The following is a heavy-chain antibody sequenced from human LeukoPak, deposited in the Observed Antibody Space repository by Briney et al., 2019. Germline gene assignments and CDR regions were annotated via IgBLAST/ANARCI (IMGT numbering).Heavy chain of an antibody. CDR2: IYHSETT. Sequence: SGTLSLTCAVSGGSISSSNWWIWVRQPPGKGLEWIGEIYHSETTNYNPSLKSRVTISVDKSKNQFSLKLSSVTAADTAVYYCARDVRLPRRAFDTWGQGTMVTVSS. CDR3: ARDVRLPRRAFDT. D-gene: IGHD5-18*01. CDR1: GGSISSSNW. V-gene: IGHV4-4*02. J-gene: IGHJ3*02.